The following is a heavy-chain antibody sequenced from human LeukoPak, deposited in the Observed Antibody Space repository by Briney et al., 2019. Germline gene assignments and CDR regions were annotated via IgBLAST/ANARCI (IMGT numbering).Heavy chain of an antibody. J-gene: IGHJ4*02. V-gene: IGHV4-59*01. Sequence: SETLSLTCTVSGGSISSYYWSWIRQPPGKGLEWIGYICYSGSNNYNPSLKSRVTISVDTSKNQFSLKLSSVTAADTAVYYCASSMDGFPTDWGQGTLVIVAS. D-gene: IGHD3/OR15-3a*01. CDR3: ASSMDGFPTD. CDR1: GGSISSYY. CDR2: ICYSGSN.